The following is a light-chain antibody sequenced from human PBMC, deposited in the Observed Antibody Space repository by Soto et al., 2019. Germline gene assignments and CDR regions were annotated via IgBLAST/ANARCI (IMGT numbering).Light chain of an antibody. V-gene: IGKV3D-15*01. CDR2: GAS. J-gene: IGKJ1*01. Sequence: VMTQSPVTLSVSPGETATLSCKASQNILRTLAWYQPKPGQPPRLLIYGASTRVTGIPARFSGNGSGTEFTLTISSLQSEDFAVYYCHQYNNWPPWTFGQGTKVEV. CDR1: QNILRT. CDR3: HQYNNWPPWT.